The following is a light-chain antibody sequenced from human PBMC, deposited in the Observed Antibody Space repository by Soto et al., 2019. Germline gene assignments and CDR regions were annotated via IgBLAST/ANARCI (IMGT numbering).Light chain of an antibody. J-gene: IGKJ1*01. Sequence: DVQMTHSPSSLSASVVDSFTVTCLASQSVGTYLTWYRQKPGKAPNLLIYGVSSLHSGVPSRFSGSGSETDFTLTISSLQPEDFATYYCQQSYSNPRTFGQGTKVDIK. CDR2: GVS. V-gene: IGKV1-39*01. CDR3: QQSYSNPRT. CDR1: QSVGTY.